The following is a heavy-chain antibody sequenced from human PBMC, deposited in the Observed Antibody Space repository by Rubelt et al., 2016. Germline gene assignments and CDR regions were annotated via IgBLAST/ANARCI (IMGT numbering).Heavy chain of an antibody. CDR3: ATYYGSGSYYDY. J-gene: IGHJ4*02. D-gene: IGHD3-10*01. V-gene: IGHV1-18*01. Sequence: VGWISTYNGNTNYAQKVQGRVTITADKSTSTAYMELSSLRSEDTAVYYCATYYGSGSYYDYWGQGTLVTVSS. CDR2: ISTYNGNT.